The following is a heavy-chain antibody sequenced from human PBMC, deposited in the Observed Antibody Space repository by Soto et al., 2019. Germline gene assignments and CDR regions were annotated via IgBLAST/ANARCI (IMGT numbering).Heavy chain of an antibody. J-gene: IGHJ4*02. V-gene: IGHV1-69*01. CDR1: GGTVSSYA. CDR3: AREGEYSTGWYSLDY. Sequence: QVQLVQSGAEVKKPGSSVKVSCKASGGTVSSYAFSWVRQAPGQGLEWMGGIIPVFNTTNYAQKFQGRVTIIADESTGTAYMELSSLRSEDTAVYYCAREGEYSTGWYSLDYWGQGTLVTVSS. CDR2: IIPVFNTT. D-gene: IGHD6-19*01.